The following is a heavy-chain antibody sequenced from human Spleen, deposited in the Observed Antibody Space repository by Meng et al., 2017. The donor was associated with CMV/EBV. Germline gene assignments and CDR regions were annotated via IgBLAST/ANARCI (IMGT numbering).Heavy chain of an antibody. Sequence: CRGTFSSYAISWVRQAPGQGLEGMGGIIPIFGTANYAQKFQGRVTITTDESTSTAYMELSSLRSEDTAVYYCAREGWLQLRGYFDYWGQGTLVTVSS. J-gene: IGHJ4*02. CDR2: IIPIFGTA. D-gene: IGHD5-24*01. V-gene: IGHV1-69*05. CDR1: RGTFSSYA. CDR3: AREGWLQLRGYFDY.